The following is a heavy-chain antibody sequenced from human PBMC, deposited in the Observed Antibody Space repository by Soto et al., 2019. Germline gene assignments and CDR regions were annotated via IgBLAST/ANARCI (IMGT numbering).Heavy chain of an antibody. CDR2: ISPYNGTT. D-gene: IGHD1-1*01. CDR3: ARDGERDTGLNFYYYLHGMDA. J-gene: IGHJ6*02. Sequence: ASVKVCCKASGYTFTTYGISWVRQAPGQGLEWMGWISPYNGTTKYAEKFQGEMTMTTDTATSTAYMDLRSLRSDDTAVYYCARDGERDTGLNFYYYLHGMDAWGQGTRVTVSS. V-gene: IGHV1-18*04. CDR1: GYTFTTYG.